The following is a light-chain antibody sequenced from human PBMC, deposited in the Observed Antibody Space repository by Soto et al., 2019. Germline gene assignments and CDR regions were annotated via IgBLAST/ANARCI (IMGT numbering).Light chain of an antibody. CDR3: QQYNNWPPWT. Sequence: EIVMTQSPATLSVSPGERATLSCRASQSVSSNLAWYQQKPGQAPRLLIYVASTRATGIPARFSGSGSGTEFTLTISSLQSEDFVVYYCQQYNNWPPWTFGQGTKVEIK. V-gene: IGKV3-15*01. J-gene: IGKJ1*01. CDR2: VAS. CDR1: QSVSSN.